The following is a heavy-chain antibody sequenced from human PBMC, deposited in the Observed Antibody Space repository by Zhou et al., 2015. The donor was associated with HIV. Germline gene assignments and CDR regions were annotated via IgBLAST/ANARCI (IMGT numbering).Heavy chain of an antibody. Sequence: QVQLIQSGAEVKKPGASVKVSCKVSGYTLTESIIHWVRQAPGKGLEWMGGFDPEDGETIYAQKFQGRVTLTEDTSTDTAYMELSSLRSEDTAIYYCATDPEHMIILGAEYFQHWGQGTLVTVSS. CDR2: FDPEDGET. CDR1: GYTLTESI. V-gene: IGHV1-24*01. J-gene: IGHJ1*01. D-gene: IGHD1-14*01. CDR3: ATDPEHMIILGAEYFQH.